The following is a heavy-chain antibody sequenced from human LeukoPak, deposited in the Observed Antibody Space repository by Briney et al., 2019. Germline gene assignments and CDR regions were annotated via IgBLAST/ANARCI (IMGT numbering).Heavy chain of an antibody. J-gene: IGHJ4*02. CDR2: ISAYNGNT. CDR3: AREEDGRFDY. CDR1: GYTFTGYY. Sequence: ASVKVSCKASGYTFTGYYMHWVRQAPGQGLEWMGWISAYNGNTNYAQKLQGRVTMTTDTSTSTAYMELRSLRSDDTAVYYCAREEDGRFDYWGQGTLVTVSS. V-gene: IGHV1-18*04.